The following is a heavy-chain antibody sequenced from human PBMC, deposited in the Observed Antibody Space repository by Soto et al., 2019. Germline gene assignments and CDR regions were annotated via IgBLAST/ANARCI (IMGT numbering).Heavy chain of an antibody. J-gene: IGHJ5*02. V-gene: IGHV4-39*01. D-gene: IGHD2-15*01. CDR2: LFYRATA. CDR3: ARHLVVATTTYHCFDV. CDR1: GDSISRSDYY. Sequence: LSLTCTVSGDSISRSDYYWGWIRHLPGKGLEWMGSLFYRATAYYNPSPRSRVTMFIDSSKNHFSLKLTSVTAADTAVYYCARHLVVATTTYHCFDVWHQGAPVTVSS.